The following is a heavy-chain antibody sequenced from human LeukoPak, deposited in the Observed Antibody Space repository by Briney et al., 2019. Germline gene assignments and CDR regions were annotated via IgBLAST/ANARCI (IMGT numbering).Heavy chain of an antibody. CDR3: ARGTLEHCSSASCYPLDS. D-gene: IGHD2-15*01. CDR2: VTGSGGDT. J-gene: IGHJ5*01. V-gene: IGHV3-23*01. Sequence: TGGSLRLSCAASGFTFSNYAMSWVRQTPGKGLECVSVVTGSGGDTYYTGSVNGRFTISRDNSKNTLYLQMNSLRAEDTAVYYCARGTLEHCSSASCYPLDSWGQGTLVTVSS. CDR1: GFTFSNYA.